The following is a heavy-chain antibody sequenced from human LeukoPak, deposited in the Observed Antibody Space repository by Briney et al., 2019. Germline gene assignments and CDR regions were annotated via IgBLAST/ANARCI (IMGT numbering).Heavy chain of an antibody. V-gene: IGHV1-2*02. CDR1: GYTFTGYY. CDR2: IHPNSGGT. CDR3: ARDRPKLRFLEWSQYYFDY. Sequence: ASVKVSCKASGYTFTGYYMHWVRQAPGHGPEWMGWIHPNSGGTNYAQKFQGRVTMTRDTSMSTAYMELSRVRSDDTAVYYCARDRPKLRFLEWSQYYFDYWGQGTLVTVSS. J-gene: IGHJ4*02. D-gene: IGHD3-3*01.